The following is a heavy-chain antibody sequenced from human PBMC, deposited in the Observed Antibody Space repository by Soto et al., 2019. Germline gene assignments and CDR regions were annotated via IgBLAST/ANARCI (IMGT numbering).Heavy chain of an antibody. D-gene: IGHD3-22*01. CDR1: GGSISSYY. CDR2: IYYSGST. J-gene: IGHJ4*01. V-gene: IGHV4-59*08. Sequence: SETLSLTCTVSGGSISSYYWSWIRQPPGKGLEWIGYIYYSGSTNYNPSLKSRVTISVDTSKNQFSLKLSSVTAADTAVYYCASLFTYDSLHPCYNWVHGSRATV. CDR3: ASLFTYDSLHPCYN.